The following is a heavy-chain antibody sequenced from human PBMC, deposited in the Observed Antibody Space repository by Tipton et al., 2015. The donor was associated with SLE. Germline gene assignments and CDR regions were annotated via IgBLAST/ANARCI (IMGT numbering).Heavy chain of an antibody. CDR2: IYPGDSDT. CDR1: GYRFTTSW. J-gene: IGHJ6*02. V-gene: IGHV5-51*01. D-gene: IGHD1-26*01. CDR3: ARHLVGATPTNYGMDV. Sequence: QSGAEVKKPGESLKISCKGSGYRFTTSWIAWVRQMPGKGLEWMGIIYPGDSDTTYSPSFQGQVTISADKSISTAYLQWSSLKASDTAKYYCARHLVGATPTNYGMDVWGQGTTVTVSS.